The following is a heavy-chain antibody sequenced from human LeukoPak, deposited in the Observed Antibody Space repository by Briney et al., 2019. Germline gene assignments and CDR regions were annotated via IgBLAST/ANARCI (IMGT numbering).Heavy chain of an antibody. CDR3: ARGRGSFYTDF. V-gene: IGHV1-2*02. Sequence: GASVKVSCKASGYTFINYNMHWVRQVPGQGLEWIGWINPTSGGTVFAQKFQGRVTLTYDTSIRTVYMELNRLTSDDTGMYYCARGRGSFYTDFWGQGTLVTVSS. J-gene: IGHJ4*02. CDR1: GYTFINYN. CDR2: INPTSGGT. D-gene: IGHD3-16*01.